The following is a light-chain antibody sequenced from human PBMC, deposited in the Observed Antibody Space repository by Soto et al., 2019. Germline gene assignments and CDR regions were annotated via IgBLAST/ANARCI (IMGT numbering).Light chain of an antibody. V-gene: IGKV1-39*01. CDR1: QSIATY. J-gene: IGKJ2*01. CDR3: QQSYTFPYN. Sequence: DIQMTQSPSSLSASVGDRVTITCRASQSIATYFNWYQQKPGKAPRLLIYGTSSLQSGVPSRFSGSGSGTDFTLSISSLQPEDFANYYCQQSYTFPYNFGQGTKLEMK. CDR2: GTS.